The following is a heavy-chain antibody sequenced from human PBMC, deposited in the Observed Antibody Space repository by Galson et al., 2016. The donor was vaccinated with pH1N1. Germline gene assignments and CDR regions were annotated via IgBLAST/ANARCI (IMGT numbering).Heavy chain of an antibody. CDR1: GFSVTTPGVG. CDR3: ARRRPATVGDPPPQFFDF. V-gene: IGHV2-5*02. D-gene: IGHD1-26*01. J-gene: IGHJ4*02. Sequence: PALVKPTQTLTLTCTLSGFSVTTPGVGVGWFRQPPGRAPQWLALVYWDDDKRSSPSLKNRTTITRDPSQNQVVLSLTNMAPVDTATYYCARRRPATVGDPPPQFFDFWGQGALVSVSS. CDR2: VYWDDDK.